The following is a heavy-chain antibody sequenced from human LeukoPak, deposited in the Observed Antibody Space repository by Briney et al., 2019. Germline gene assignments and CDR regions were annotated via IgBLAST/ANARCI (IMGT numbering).Heavy chain of an antibody. D-gene: IGHD3-16*01. CDR1: VFTFSSYA. CDR3: AKGGVYFDY. V-gene: IGHV3-23*01. J-gene: IGHJ4*02. Sequence: GGSLRLSCAASVFTFSSYAMSWVRQAPGKGLEWVSAISVSGGSTYYADSVKGRFTISRDNSKNTLYLQMNSLRAEETAVYYCAKGGVYFDYWGQGTLVTVSS. CDR2: ISVSGGST.